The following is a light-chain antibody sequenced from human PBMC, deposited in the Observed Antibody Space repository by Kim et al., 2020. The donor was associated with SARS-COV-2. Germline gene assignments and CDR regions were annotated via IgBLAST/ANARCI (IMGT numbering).Light chain of an antibody. J-gene: IGLJ3*02. Sequence: GQSMTISCAGARGGVGSYNLGSWYQQHPGKAPKLTIYGVTKRPSGVSNRFSGSTSGNRASLTIAGLQAEGEADYYCCSYAGSLVVFGGGTQLTVL. V-gene: IGLV2-23*02. CDR1: RGGVGSYNL. CDR3: CSYAGSLVV. CDR2: GVT.